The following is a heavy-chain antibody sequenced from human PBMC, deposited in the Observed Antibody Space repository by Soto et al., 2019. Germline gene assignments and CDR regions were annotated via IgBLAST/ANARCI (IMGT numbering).Heavy chain of an antibody. V-gene: IGHV1-69*13. CDR2: VIPIFGTA. D-gene: IGHD3-22*01. J-gene: IGHJ6*02. CDR3: ARGYYYDSSGYYYYYYYGMDV. CDR1: GGTLSSHA. Sequence: VKVSCQGSGGTLSSHAINWGRPAPGQEVEWMGGVIPIFGTANYAQKFQGRVTITADESTSTAYMELSSLRSEDTAVYYCARGYYYDSSGYYYYYYYGMDVWGQGTTVTVSS.